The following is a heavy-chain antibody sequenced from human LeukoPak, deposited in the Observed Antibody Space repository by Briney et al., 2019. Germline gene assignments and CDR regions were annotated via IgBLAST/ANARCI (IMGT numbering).Heavy chain of an antibody. V-gene: IGHV4-39*01. CDR2: IYYSGST. J-gene: IGHJ4*02. CDR1: GGSISSSSYY. Sequence: SETLSLTCTVSGGSISSSSYYWGWIRQPPGKGLEWIGSIYYSGSTYYNPSLESRVTISVDTSKNQFSLKLSSVTAADTAVYYCARRFPFWSGYSRGELDYWGQGTLVTVSS. CDR3: ARRFPFWSGYSRGELDY. D-gene: IGHD3-3*01.